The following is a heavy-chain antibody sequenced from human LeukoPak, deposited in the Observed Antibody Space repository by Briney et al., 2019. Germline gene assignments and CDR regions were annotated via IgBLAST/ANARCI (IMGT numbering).Heavy chain of an antibody. CDR3: TRDLMDYDVSTGLHHYYMDV. D-gene: IGHD3-9*01. CDR1: GFTFSSYG. V-gene: IGHV3-33*01. Sequence: GGSLRLSCAASGFTFSSYGMHWVRQAPGKGLEWVAVIWYDGSNKYYADSVKGRFTISRDNAKNTLYLQMNTLRVEDTAVYYCTRDLMDYDVSTGLHHYYMDVWGQGTTVTVSS. J-gene: IGHJ6*02. CDR2: IWYDGSNK.